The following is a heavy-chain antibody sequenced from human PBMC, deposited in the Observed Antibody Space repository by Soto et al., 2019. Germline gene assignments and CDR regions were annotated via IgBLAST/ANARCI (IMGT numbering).Heavy chain of an antibody. V-gene: IGHV1-18*01. D-gene: IGHD2-15*01. CDR2: IGAYNGNT. CDR1: GYTFTSDG. J-gene: IGHJ6*02. Sequence: GXSVKVSCQASGYTFTSDGIIWVRQAPGQGLEWVGWIGAYNGNTNYAQKLQGRVTMTTDTSTSTAYMELRSLRSDDTAVYYCARNGGGYCSGGSCYWVGSYYYGMDVWGQGTTVTVSS. CDR3: ARNGGGYCSGGSCYWVGSYYYGMDV.